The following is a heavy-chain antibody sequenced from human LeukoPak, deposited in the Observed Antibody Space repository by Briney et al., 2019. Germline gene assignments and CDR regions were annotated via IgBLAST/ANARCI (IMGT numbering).Heavy chain of an antibody. Sequence: ASVKVSCKASGYTFTAYYIHWVRQAPGQGLEWMGWINPNSGGTNYAQKFQARVTMTRDTSISTVYMELSRLRSDDTAVYYCARGRSDRLWFGESIRNSYYYMDVWGKGTTVTISS. D-gene: IGHD3-10*01. CDR2: INPNSGGT. J-gene: IGHJ6*03. V-gene: IGHV1-2*02. CDR3: ARGRSDRLWFGESIRNSYYYMDV. CDR1: GYTFTAYY.